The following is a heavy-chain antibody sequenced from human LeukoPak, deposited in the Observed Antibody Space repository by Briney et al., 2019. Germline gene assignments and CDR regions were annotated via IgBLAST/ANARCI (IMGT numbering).Heavy chain of an antibody. V-gene: IGHV1-69*04. D-gene: IGHD3-16*01. Sequence: ASVKVSCKASGGTFSSYAISWVRQAPGQGLEWMGRIIPIPGIANYAQKFQGRVTITVDKSTSTAYMELSSLRSEDTAVYYCAVNYDWGYYFDYWGQGTLVTVSS. CDR3: AVNYDWGYYFDY. J-gene: IGHJ4*02. CDR2: IIPIPGIA. CDR1: GGTFSSYA.